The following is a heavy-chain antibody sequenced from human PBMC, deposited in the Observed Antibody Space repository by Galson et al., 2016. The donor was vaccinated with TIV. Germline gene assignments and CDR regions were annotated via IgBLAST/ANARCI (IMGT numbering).Heavy chain of an antibody. D-gene: IGHD5-18*01. Sequence: SLRLSCAVSGFTFDDYAMHWVRQPPGKGLEWVSGISSNSYYIGYAASVRGRFTISRDNAKNSLYLQMNSLRTEDTALYYCVKARGYIYGSPQDYCYGMDAWGQGTTVTVSS. CDR3: VKARGYIYGSPQDYCYGMDA. J-gene: IGHJ6*02. V-gene: IGHV3-9*01. CDR1: GFTFDDYA. CDR2: ISSNSYYI.